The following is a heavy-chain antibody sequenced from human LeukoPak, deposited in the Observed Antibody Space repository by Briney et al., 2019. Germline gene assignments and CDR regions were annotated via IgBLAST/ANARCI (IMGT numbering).Heavy chain of an antibody. Sequence: NPSETLSLTCTVSGGSISNSYWSWIRQPAGKGLEWIGRIYNGGRNTDYNPSLKSRVTVSLDTSKNHFSLKMSSVTAADTAVYYCARDHIRFSTTSVSPFDIWGQGTVVTVSS. CDR1: GGSISNSY. CDR2: IYNGGRNT. CDR3: ARDHIRFSTTSVSPFDI. V-gene: IGHV4-4*07. D-gene: IGHD2-2*01. J-gene: IGHJ3*02.